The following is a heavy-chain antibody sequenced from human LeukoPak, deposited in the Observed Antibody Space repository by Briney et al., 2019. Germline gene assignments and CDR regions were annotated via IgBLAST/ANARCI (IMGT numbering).Heavy chain of an antibody. Sequence: GGSLRLSCAASGFTLSTYSMSWVRQAPGKGLDWVASINQDGSAEYYVDSVRGRFTISRDNAKNSLYLQVNSLRVDDTAVYYCVRLFGGVTTFDYWGQGTLGTVSS. D-gene: IGHD4-17*01. CDR2: INQDGSAE. J-gene: IGHJ4*02. V-gene: IGHV3-7*01. CDR3: VRLFGGVTTFDY. CDR1: GFTLSTYS.